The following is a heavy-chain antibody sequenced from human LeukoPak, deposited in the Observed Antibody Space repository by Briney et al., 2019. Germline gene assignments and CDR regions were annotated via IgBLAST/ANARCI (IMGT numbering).Heavy chain of an antibody. CDR3: ARDLRIAVAGSGSIGSFDY. CDR1: GYTFTSYG. CDR2: ISAYNGNT. D-gene: IGHD6-19*01. V-gene: IGHV1-18*01. J-gene: IGHJ4*02. Sequence: ASVKVSCKASGYTFTSYGISWVRQAPGQGLEWMGWISAYNGNTNYAQKLQGRVTMTTDTSTSTAYMELRSLRSDDTAVYYCARDLRIAVAGSGSIGSFDYWGQGTLVTVSS.